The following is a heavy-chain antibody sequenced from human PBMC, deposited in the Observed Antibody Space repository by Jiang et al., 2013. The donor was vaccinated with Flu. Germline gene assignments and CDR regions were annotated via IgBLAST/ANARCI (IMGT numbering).Heavy chain of an antibody. D-gene: IGHD1-14*01. Sequence: KASGYIFTSYHIHWVRQAPGQGLEWMGIINPSGGSTNYAQKFQGRVTMTRDTSTSTVYMELSSLRSEDTAVYYCARGYGDFDYWGQGTLVTVSS. CDR1: GYIFTSYH. V-gene: IGHV1-46*03. CDR3: ARGYGDFDY. J-gene: IGHJ4*02. CDR2: INPSGGST.